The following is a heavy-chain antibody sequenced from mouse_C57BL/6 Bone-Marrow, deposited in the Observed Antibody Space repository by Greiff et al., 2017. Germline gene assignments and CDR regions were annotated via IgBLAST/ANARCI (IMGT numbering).Heavy chain of an antibody. CDR3: ALPANWGFAY. CDR2: IYWDDDK. D-gene: IGHD4-1*01. CDR1: GFSLSTSGMG. J-gene: IGHJ3*01. Sequence: QVTLKESGPGILQSSQTLSLTCSFSGFSLSTSGMGLIWIRQPSGMGLEWLAPIYWDDDKRYHPSLKRPPTISKDTSRNQIFLKITSVDTADTATYCCALPANWGFAYWGQGTLVTVSA. V-gene: IGHV8-12*01.